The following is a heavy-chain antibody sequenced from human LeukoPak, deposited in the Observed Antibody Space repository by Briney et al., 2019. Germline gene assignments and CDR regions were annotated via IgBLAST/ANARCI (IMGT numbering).Heavy chain of an antibody. CDR1: GYSFNTYG. Sequence: GASVQVSCKTSGYSFNTYGITWVRQAPGQGLEWMGGIIPVIDTPDYAQKFQGRVSIAADGSTKTVYMELSGLQFDDTALYFCARSSAPVGSLGDTGGWFDPWGQGTQVIVSS. CDR2: IIPVIDTP. V-gene: IGHV1-69*13. J-gene: IGHJ5*02. D-gene: IGHD3-10*01. CDR3: ARSSAPVGSLGDTGGWFDP.